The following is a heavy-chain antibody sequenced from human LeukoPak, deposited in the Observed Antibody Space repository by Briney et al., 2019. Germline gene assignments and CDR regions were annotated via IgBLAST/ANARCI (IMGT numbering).Heavy chain of an antibody. CDR2: IIPILGIA. Sequence: ASVKVSCKASGGTFSSYAISWVRQAPGQGLEWMGRIIPILGIANYAQKFQGRVTITADKSTSTAYMELSSLRSEDTAVYYCARVGSYYYGPGSYYNWFDPWGQGTLVTVSS. V-gene: IGHV1-69*04. J-gene: IGHJ5*02. D-gene: IGHD3-10*01. CDR3: ARVGSYYYGPGSYYNWFDP. CDR1: GGTFSSYA.